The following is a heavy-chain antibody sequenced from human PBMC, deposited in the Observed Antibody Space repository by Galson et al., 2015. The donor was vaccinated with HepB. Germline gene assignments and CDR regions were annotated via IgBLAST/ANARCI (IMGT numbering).Heavy chain of an antibody. D-gene: IGHD2-2*01. Sequence: LRLSCAASGFTFGDYAMSWFRQAPGKGLEWVGFIRSKAYGGTTEYAASVKGRFTISRDDSKSIAYLQMNSLKTEDTAVYYCTRDREYCSSTSCYSYYYYMDVWGKGTTVTVSS. CDR1: GFTFGDYA. CDR3: TRDREYCSSTSCYSYYYYMDV. J-gene: IGHJ6*03. V-gene: IGHV3-49*03. CDR2: IRSKAYGGTT.